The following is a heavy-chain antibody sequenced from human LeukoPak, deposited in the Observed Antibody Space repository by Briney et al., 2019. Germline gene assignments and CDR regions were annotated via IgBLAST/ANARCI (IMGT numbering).Heavy chain of an antibody. CDR2: INPNSGGT. Sequence: ASVTVSCKASGYTFTGYYMHWVRQAPGQGLERMGWINPNSGGTNYAQKFQGRVTITRDTSISTAYMELSRLRSDDTAVYYCAREYPPVYYYDSSGYLKFDYWGQGTLVTVSS. J-gene: IGHJ4*02. CDR3: AREYPPVYYYDSSGYLKFDY. D-gene: IGHD3-22*01. CDR1: GYTFTGYY. V-gene: IGHV1-2*02.